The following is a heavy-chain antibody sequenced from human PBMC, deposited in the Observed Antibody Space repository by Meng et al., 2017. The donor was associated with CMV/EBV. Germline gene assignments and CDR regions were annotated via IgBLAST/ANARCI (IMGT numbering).Heavy chain of an antibody. CDR2: IIPIFGTA. Sequence: SSVKVSCKASGRTFSSYAISWVRQAPGQGLEWMGGIIPIFGTANYAQKFQGRVTITTDESTSTAYMELSSLGSEDTAVYYCARGDCSSTSCYGGYENGMDVWGQGTTVTVSS. CDR1: GRTFSSYA. V-gene: IGHV1-69*05. D-gene: IGHD2-2*01. CDR3: ARGDCSSTSCYGGYENGMDV. J-gene: IGHJ6*02.